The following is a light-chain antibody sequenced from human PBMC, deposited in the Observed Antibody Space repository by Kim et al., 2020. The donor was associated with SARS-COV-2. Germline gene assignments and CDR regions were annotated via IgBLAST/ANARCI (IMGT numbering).Light chain of an antibody. V-gene: IGKV4-1*01. J-gene: IGKJ2*01. Sequence: TINCKSSQSVLYSSNNKNYLAWYQQKPGQPLKLLIYWASTRESGVPDRFSGSGSGTDFTLTISSLQAEDVAVYYCQQYYSTPPMYTFGQGTKLEI. CDR2: WAS. CDR1: QSVLYSSNNKNY. CDR3: QQYYSTPPMYT.